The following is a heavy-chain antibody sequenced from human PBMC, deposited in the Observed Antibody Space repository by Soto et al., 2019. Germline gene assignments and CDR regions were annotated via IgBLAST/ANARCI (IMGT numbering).Heavy chain of an antibody. Sequence: GGSLRLSCAASVFTVSSNYMSWVRQAPGKGLEWVSVIYSGGSTYYADSVKGRFTISRDNSKNTLYLQMNSLIAEDTAVYYCALTCNRLGYYGTDVWGQGTTVTVSS. V-gene: IGHV3-53*01. D-gene: IGHD3-9*01. CDR3: ALTCNRLGYYGTDV. J-gene: IGHJ6*02. CDR1: VFTVSSNY. CDR2: IYSGGST.